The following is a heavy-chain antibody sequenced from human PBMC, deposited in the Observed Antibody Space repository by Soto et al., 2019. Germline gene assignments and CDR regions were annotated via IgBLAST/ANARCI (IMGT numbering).Heavy chain of an antibody. V-gene: IGHV1-8*01. CDR1: GYTFTSYD. CDR2: MNPNSGNT. D-gene: IGHD3-10*01. Sequence: QVQLVQSGAEVKKPGASVKVSCKASGYTFTSYDINWVRQATGQGLEWMGWMNPNSGNTGYAQKFQGRVTITRITSISTAYMELSSLRSEDTAVYYCARLYYYGSGSYYTLDYWGQGTLVTVSS. CDR3: ARLYYYGSGSYYTLDY. J-gene: IGHJ4*02.